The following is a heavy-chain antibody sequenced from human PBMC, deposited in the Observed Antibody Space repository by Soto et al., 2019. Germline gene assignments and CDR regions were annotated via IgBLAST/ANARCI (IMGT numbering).Heavy chain of an antibody. CDR2: IYYSGST. CDR1: GGSISSYY. D-gene: IGHD1-1*01. V-gene: IGHV4-59*01. CDR3: ARYNWGAMGAFDI. Sequence: PSETMSLTCPVAGGSISSYYLSWIRKHPGKGLEWIGYIYYSGSTNYNPSLKSRVTISVDTSKNQFSLKLSSVTAADTAVYYCARYNWGAMGAFDIWGQGTMVTVSS. J-gene: IGHJ3*02.